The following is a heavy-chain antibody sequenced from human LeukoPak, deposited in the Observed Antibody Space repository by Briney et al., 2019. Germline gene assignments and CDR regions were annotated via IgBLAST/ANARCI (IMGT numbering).Heavy chain of an antibody. CDR3: ARSYYGSGTSYGMDV. D-gene: IGHD3-10*01. V-gene: IGHV3-7*01. CDR1: GFTFSRHW. J-gene: IGHJ6*02. CDR2: IKQVGSEK. Sequence: GGSLRLSCAVSGFTFSRHWMSWVRQAPGKGLEWLANIKQVGSEKYYVDSVEGRFTISRDNAKNALYLQMNSLRAEDTAVYYCARSYYGSGTSYGMDVWGQGTTVTVSS.